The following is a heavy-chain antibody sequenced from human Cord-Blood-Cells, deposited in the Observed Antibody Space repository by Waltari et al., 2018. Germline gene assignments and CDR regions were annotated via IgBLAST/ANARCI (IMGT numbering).Heavy chain of an antibody. V-gene: IGHV6-1*01. CDR1: GDSVSSNRPS. Sequence: QVQLQQSGPGLVTPSPTLSLTCALSGDSVSSNRPSWNRIRQSPSRGLEWLGRTYYRSKWYNDYAVSVKSRITINPDTSKNQFSLQLNSVTPEDTAVYYCARDHCSSTSCYNYWYFDLWGRGTLVTVSS. J-gene: IGHJ2*01. D-gene: IGHD2-2*02. CDR2: TYYRSKWYN. CDR3: ARDHCSSTSCYNYWYFDL.